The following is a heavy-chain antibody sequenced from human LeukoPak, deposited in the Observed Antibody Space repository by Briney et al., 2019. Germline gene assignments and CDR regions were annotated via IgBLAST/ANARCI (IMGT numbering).Heavy chain of an antibody. Sequence: GGSLRLSCGASGFTFSNYAMSWVRQAPGKGLEWVSGISGSGGSTYYADSVKGRFTISRDNSKSTLYLQMNSLRVEDTAVYYCVKTQTHFGDYRRDYWGQGTLVTVSS. CDR2: ISGSGGST. V-gene: IGHV3-23*01. D-gene: IGHD4-17*01. CDR1: GFTFSNYA. J-gene: IGHJ4*02. CDR3: VKTQTHFGDYRRDY.